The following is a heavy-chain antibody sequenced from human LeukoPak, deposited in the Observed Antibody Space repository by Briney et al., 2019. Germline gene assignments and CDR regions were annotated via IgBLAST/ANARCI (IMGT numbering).Heavy chain of an antibody. CDR2: IHDSGST. Sequence: PSETLSLTCAVSGDSISSGGYSWSWIRQTPGTGLEWIAYIHDSGSTYNNPSLMTRLSISIDTSKNQFSLKLNSVSAADTAVYYCARVVAAAGNNWFDPWGQGTLVTVSS. J-gene: IGHJ5*02. D-gene: IGHD6-13*01. V-gene: IGHV4-30-4*07. CDR3: ARVVAAAGNNWFDP. CDR1: GDSISSGGYS.